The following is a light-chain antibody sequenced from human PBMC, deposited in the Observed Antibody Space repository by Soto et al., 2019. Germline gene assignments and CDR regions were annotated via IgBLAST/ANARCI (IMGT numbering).Light chain of an antibody. J-gene: IGLJ1*01. CDR1: SSNIGSNY. V-gene: IGLV1-51*01. Sequence: QSALTQPPSVSAAPGQKVTISCSGSSSNIGSNYVSWYRQLPGTAPKLLIYDNYKRPSGIPDRFSGSKSGTSATLAITGLQTGDEADYYCGTWDNSLNYPRVFGAGTKVTVL. CDR3: GTWDNSLNYPRV. CDR2: DNY.